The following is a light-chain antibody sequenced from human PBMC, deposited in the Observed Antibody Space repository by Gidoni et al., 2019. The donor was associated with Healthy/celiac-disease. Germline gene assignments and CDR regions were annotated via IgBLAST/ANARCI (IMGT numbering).Light chain of an antibody. CDR3: QQYNNWPPIFT. CDR2: GAS. V-gene: IGKV3-15*01. J-gene: IGKJ3*01. CDR1: QSVNSN. Sequence: SPATLSVSPGERATLSCRASQSVNSNLAWYQQKPGQAPRLLIYGASTRATGIPARFSGSGSGTEFTLTISSLQSEDFAVYYCQQYNNWPPIFTFGPGTKVDIK.